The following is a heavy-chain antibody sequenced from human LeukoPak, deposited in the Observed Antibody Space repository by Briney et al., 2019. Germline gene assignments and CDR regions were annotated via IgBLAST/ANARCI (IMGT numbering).Heavy chain of an antibody. CDR3: ARDGIAAAGTRNWFDP. Sequence: ASVKVSCKDSGYTFTGYYMHWVRQAPGQGLEWMGWINPNSGGTNYAQKFQGRVTMTRDTSISTAYMELSRLRSDDTAVYYCARDGIAAAGTRNWFDPWGQGTLVTVSS. D-gene: IGHD6-13*01. CDR1: GYTFTGYY. J-gene: IGHJ5*02. V-gene: IGHV1-2*02. CDR2: INPNSGGT.